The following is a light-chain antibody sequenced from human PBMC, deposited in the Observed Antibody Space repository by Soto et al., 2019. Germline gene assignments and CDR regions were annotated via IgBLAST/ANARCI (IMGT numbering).Light chain of an antibody. CDR2: EIS. CDR1: QGVRSS. CDR3: IKHNSYPFT. Sequence: DIQMTQSPSSLSASAGDRVTITCRASQGVRSSLDWYQQKPGKAPKRLIYEISRLQSGVPSRFSGSGSGTEFTLTISSLQPEDFATYYCIKHNSYPFTFGPGTKVDIK. J-gene: IGKJ3*01. V-gene: IGKV1-17*01.